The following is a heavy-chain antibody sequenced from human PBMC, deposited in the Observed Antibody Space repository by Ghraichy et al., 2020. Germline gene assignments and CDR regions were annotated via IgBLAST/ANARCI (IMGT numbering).Heavy chain of an antibody. CDR2: IKQDVSEK. V-gene: IGHV3-7*04. Sequence: RRSLRLSCAASGLTFSSYWMSWVRQAPGKGLEWVANIKQDVSEKYYVDSVKGRFTISRDNAKNSLYLQMNSLRAEDTAMYYCARVGITTYYGMDVWGQGTTVTVSS. CDR1: GLTFSSYW. D-gene: IGHD1-14*01. CDR3: ARVGITTYYGMDV. J-gene: IGHJ6*02.